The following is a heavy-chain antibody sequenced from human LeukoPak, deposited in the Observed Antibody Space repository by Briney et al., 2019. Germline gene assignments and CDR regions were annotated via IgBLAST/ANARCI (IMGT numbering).Heavy chain of an antibody. D-gene: IGHD2/OR15-2a*01. CDR1: GFTFSSYG. CDR3: ARDGAWVGNILDI. CDR2: ISYDGSNK. V-gene: IGHV3-30*03. Sequence: PGGSLRLSCAASGFTFSSYGMHWVRQAPGKGLEWVAVISYDGSNKYYADSVKGRFTISRDNSKNTLYLQMNSLRAEDTAVYYCARDGAWVGNILDIWGQGTMVTVSS. J-gene: IGHJ3*02.